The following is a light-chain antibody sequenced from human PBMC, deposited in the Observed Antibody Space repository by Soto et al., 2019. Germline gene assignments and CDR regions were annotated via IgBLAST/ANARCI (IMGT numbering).Light chain of an antibody. CDR3: QQSYRTPPT. J-gene: IGKJ2*01. V-gene: IGKV1-39*01. CDR2: AAT. Sequence: DIHMTQSPSSLSASVGDRVTFPCRSSQTISTYLNWYQQKTGKPPELLIYAATFLESGVPSRFSGSGSGTDFTLTISRLQPEDVGTYYGQQSYRTPPTFGQGTKLEI. CDR1: QTISTY.